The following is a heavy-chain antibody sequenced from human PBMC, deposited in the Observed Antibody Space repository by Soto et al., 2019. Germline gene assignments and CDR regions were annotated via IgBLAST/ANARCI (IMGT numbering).Heavy chain of an antibody. CDR3: ARSRVLLWFGEFSAHYFGMDV. V-gene: IGHV4-4*07. Sequence: SETLSLTCTVSGGSISSYYWSWIRQPAGKGLEWIGRIYTSGSTNYNPSLKSRVTMSVDTSKNQFSLKLSSVTAADTAVYYCARSRVLLWFGEFSAHYFGMDVWGQGTTVTVSS. CDR2: IYTSGST. D-gene: IGHD3-10*01. CDR1: GGSISSYY. J-gene: IGHJ6*02.